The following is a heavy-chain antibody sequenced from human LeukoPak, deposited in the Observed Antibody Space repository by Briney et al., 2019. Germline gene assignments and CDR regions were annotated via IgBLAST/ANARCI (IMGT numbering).Heavy chain of an antibody. CDR3: ARVKDYYGSAYYYGMDV. CDR2: ISYSGTT. Sequence: SETLSLTCTVSGGPISNYYWSWIRQPPGKGLEWVGFISYSGTTNYYPSLKSRVTMSVDTSKSQVSLKLSSVTAADTAVYYCARVKDYYGSAYYYGMDVWGQGTTVTVSS. V-gene: IGHV4-59*01. J-gene: IGHJ6*02. D-gene: IGHD3-10*01. CDR1: GGPISNYY.